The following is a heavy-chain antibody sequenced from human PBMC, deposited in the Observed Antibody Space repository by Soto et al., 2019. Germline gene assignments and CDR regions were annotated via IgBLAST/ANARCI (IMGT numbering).Heavy chain of an antibody. J-gene: IGHJ6*02. Sequence: SETLSLTCTVSGGSVSSGSYQWSWIRQSPGKGLEWIGYIYYTGITNYNPSLKSRVTISVDTSKNQFSLKLTSVTAADTALYFCARLQFSDFWSGSVPMDVWGQGTTVTVSS. CDR3: ARLQFSDFWSGSVPMDV. CDR2: IYYTGIT. CDR1: GGSVSSGSYQ. V-gene: IGHV4-61*01. D-gene: IGHD3-3*01.